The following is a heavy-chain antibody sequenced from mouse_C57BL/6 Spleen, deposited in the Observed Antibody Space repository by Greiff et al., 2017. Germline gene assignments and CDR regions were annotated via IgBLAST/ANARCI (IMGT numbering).Heavy chain of an antibody. J-gene: IGHJ1*03. CDR1: GFNIKNTY. D-gene: IGHD2-5*01. Sequence: EVQLQQSVAELVRPGASVKLSCTASGFNIKNTYMHWVKQRPEQGLEWIGRIDPANGNTKYAPKFQGKATITADTSSNTAYLQLSSRTSEDTAIYYCARGGYYSNFLWYFDVWGTGTTVTVSS. CDR3: ARGGYYSNFLWYFDV. V-gene: IGHV14-3*01. CDR2: IDPANGNT.